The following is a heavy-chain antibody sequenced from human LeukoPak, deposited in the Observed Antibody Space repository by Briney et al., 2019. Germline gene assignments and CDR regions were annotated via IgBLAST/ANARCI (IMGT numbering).Heavy chain of an antibody. Sequence: PGGPLRLSSAASGFTFSSYSMNWVRQAPGKGLEWVSSISSSSSYIYYADSVKGRFTISRDNAKNSLYLQMNSLRAEDTAVYYCARDIVVVPAANRLDYWGQGTLVTVSS. CDR2: ISSSSSYI. CDR3: ARDIVVVPAANRLDY. CDR1: GFTFSSYS. V-gene: IGHV3-21*01. D-gene: IGHD2-2*01. J-gene: IGHJ4*02.